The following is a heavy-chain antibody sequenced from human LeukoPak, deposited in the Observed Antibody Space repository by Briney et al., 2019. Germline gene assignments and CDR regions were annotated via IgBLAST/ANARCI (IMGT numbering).Heavy chain of an antibody. CDR2: IYYSGST. J-gene: IGHJ4*02. CDR3: ARSHAGYGSGTYRLDY. Sequence: SETLSLTCAVSGGSISTYFWTWIRQPLGKGLEWIGFIYYSGSTNYNPSLKSRVTISIDTSKNQFSLNLSSVTPADTAVYYCARSHAGYGSGTYRLDYWGQGTLVTVSS. CDR1: GGSISTYF. D-gene: IGHD3-10*01. V-gene: IGHV4-59*01.